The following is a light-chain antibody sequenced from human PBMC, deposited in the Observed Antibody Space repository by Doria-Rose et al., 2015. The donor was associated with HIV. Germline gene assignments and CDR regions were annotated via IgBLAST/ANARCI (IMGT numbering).Light chain of an antibody. CDR3: QHFDKDFSWT. CDR2: KAS. Sequence: DIQLAQSPSTLSASAGDRATITCRASQSISNWLAWYQQKPVQAPKLLIYKASTLQSVVTSRFRGSGSETEFTLTINSLQPDDFATYYCQHFDKDFSWTFVHGTK. J-gene: IGKJ1*01. CDR1: QSISNW. V-gene: IGKV1-5*03.